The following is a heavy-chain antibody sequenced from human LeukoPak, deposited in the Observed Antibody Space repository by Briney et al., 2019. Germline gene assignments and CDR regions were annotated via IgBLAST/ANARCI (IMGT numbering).Heavy chain of an antibody. CDR3: AKPESPVAGHHFDY. Sequence: PGGSLRLSCGASGFTFNSYNMNWVRQAPGKGLEWVSYISSSSSTIYYADSVKGRFTISRDNSKNTLYLEMNSLRAEDTAIYYCAKPESPVAGHHFDYWGQGTLVTVSS. V-gene: IGHV3-48*01. J-gene: IGHJ4*02. D-gene: IGHD6-19*01. CDR2: ISSSSSTI. CDR1: GFTFNSYN.